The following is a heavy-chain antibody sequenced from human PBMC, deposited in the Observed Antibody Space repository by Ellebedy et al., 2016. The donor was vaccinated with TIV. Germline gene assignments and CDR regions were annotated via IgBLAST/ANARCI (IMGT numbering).Heavy chain of an antibody. CDR2: ISYDGSNK. Sequence: GESLKISCAASGFTFSSYAMHWVRQAPGKGLEWVAVISYDGSNKYYADSAKGRFTISRDNSKNTLYLQMNSLRAEDTAVYYCARDRQCSGGSCYSLSTYYYYYYGMDVWGQGTTVTVSS. D-gene: IGHD2-15*01. J-gene: IGHJ6*02. CDR1: GFTFSSYA. V-gene: IGHV3-30-3*01. CDR3: ARDRQCSGGSCYSLSTYYYYYYGMDV.